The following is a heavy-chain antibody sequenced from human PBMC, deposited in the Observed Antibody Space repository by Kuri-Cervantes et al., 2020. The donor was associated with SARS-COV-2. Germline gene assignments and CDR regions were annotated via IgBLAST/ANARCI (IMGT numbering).Heavy chain of an antibody. Sequence: ASVKVSCKASGYTFTSYGITWVRQAPGQGLEWMGWISPYNDKTSYAEKFQGRVTMTTITSSTTAYMELRSLRSDDTAVYYCTSHHYDSNVSPVFDVWGQGTMVTVSS. J-gene: IGHJ3*01. D-gene: IGHD3-22*01. V-gene: IGHV1-18*01. CDR1: GYTFTSYG. CDR2: ISPYNDKT. CDR3: TSHHYDSNVSPVFDV.